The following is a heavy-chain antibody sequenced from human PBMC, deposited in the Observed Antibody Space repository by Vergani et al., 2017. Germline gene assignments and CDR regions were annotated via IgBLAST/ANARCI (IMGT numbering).Heavy chain of an antibody. V-gene: IGHV4-38-2*01. CDR3: ARAGGTPYYYYYGMDV. CDR2: IYHSGST. D-gene: IGHD1-1*01. J-gene: IGHJ6*02. CDR1: GYSISSGYY. Sequence: QVQLQESGPGLVKPSETLSLTCAVSGYSISSGYYWGWIRQPPGKGLEWIGSIYHSGSTYYNPALKSRVTISVETSKNQFSLKLSSVTAADTALYYCARAGGTPYYYYYGMDVWGQGTTVTVSS.